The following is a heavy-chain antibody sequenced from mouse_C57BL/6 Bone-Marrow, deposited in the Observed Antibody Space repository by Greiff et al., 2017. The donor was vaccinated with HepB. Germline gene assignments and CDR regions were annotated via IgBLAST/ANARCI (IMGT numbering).Heavy chain of an antibody. V-gene: IGHV1-76*01. CDR2: IYPGSGNT. Sequence: QVQLKQSGAELVRPGASVKLSCKASGYTFTDYYINWVKQRPGQGLEWIARIYPGSGNTYYNEKFKGKATLTAEKSSSTAYMQLSSLTSEDSAVYFCARGGGYYFHWYFDVWGTGTTVTVSS. CDR1: GYTFTDYY. D-gene: IGHD2-3*01. CDR3: ARGGGYYFHWYFDV. J-gene: IGHJ1*03.